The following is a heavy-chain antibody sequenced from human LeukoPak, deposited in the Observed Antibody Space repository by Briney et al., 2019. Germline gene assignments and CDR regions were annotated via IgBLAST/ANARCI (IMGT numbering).Heavy chain of an antibody. CDR2: ISGSGGST. Sequence: PGGSLRLSCAASGFTFSSYAMSWVRQAPGKGLEWVSAISGSGGSTYYADSVKGRFTISRDNSKNTLYLQMNSLRAEDTAVYYCAKDGGRSVAGYAVDYYYMDVWGKGTTVTVSS. V-gene: IGHV3-23*01. J-gene: IGHJ6*03. CDR1: GFTFSSYA. CDR3: AKDGGRSVAGYAVDYYYMDV. D-gene: IGHD1-26*01.